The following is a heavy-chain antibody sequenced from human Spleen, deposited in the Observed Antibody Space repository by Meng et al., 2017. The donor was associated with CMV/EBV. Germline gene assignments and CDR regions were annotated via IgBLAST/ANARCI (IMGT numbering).Heavy chain of an antibody. CDR2: IYYSGST. J-gene: IGHJ6*02. CDR3: ARGRLEWLSSLGMDV. V-gene: IGHV4-39*07. Sequence: SETLSLTCTVSGGSISSSSYYWGWIRQPPGKGLEWIGSIYYSGSTYYNPSLKSRVTISVDTSKNQFSLKLTSVSAADTAVYYCARGRLEWLSSLGMDVWGQGTTVTVSS. CDR1: GGSISSSSYY. D-gene: IGHD3-3*01.